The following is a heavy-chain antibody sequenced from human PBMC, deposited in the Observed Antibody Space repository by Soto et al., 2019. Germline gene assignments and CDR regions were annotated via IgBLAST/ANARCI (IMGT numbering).Heavy chain of an antibody. CDR1: RFTFSTYS. D-gene: IGHD5-18*01. CDR3: ARVRSYSYGQGYGMDV. Sequence: ESLRLSCAASRFTFSTYSMNGVRQAAGKGLEWVSSISSSSGYIYYADSVKGRFTISRDDAKNSLSLQMNSLRAEDTAVYYCARVRSYSYGQGYGMDVWGQGTTVTVSS. CDR2: ISSSSGYI. J-gene: IGHJ6*02. V-gene: IGHV3-21*01.